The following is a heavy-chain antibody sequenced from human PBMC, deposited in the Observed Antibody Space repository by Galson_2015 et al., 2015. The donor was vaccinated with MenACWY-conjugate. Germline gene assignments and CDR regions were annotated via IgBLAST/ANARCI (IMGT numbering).Heavy chain of an antibody. CDR3: AHIYRTGYSSSCFDP. D-gene: IGHD6-13*01. Sequence: SVKVSCKASGYTFTSYGISWVRQAPGQGLEWMGWISAYNGNTNCAQKLQGRVTMTTDTSTSTAYMELKSLRSDDTAVYYCAHIYRTGYSSSCFDPWGQGTLVTVSS. CDR1: GYTFTSYG. V-gene: IGHV1-18*01. CDR2: ISAYNGNT. J-gene: IGHJ5*02.